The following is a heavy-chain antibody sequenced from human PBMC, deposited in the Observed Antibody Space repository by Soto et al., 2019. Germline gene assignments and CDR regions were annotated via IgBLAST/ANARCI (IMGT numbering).Heavy chain of an antibody. CDR2: IIPIFGTA. CDR1: GGTFSSYA. J-gene: IGHJ4*02. D-gene: IGHD2-15*01. V-gene: IGHV1-69*01. Sequence: QVQLVQSGAEVKKPGSSVKVSCKASGGTFSSYAISWVRQAPGQGLEWMGGIIPIFGTANYAQKFQGRVRIPADESTSTAYMELSSLRSEDTAVYYCAGLTTGYCSGGSCSDYWGQGTLVTVSS. CDR3: AGLTTGYCSGGSCSDY.